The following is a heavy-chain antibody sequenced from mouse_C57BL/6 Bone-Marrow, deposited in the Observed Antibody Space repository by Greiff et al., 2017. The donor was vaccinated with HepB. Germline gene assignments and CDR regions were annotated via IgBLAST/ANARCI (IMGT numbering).Heavy chain of an antibody. CDR1: GYTFTDYN. CDR3: AREVYYGRGLYYAMDY. V-gene: IGHV1-22*01. J-gene: IGHJ4*01. CDR2: INPNNGGT. D-gene: IGHD1-1*01. Sequence: EVQRVESGPELVKPGASVKMSCKASGYTFTDYNMHWVKQSHGKSLEWIGYINPNNGGTSYNQKFKGKATLTVNKSSSTAYMELRSLTSEDSAVYYCAREVYYGRGLYYAMDYWGQGTSVTVSS.